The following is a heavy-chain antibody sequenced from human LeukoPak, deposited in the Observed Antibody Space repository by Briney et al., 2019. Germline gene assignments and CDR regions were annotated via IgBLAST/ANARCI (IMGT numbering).Heavy chain of an antibody. CDR2: IKEDGSEK. Sequence: PGGSLRLSCAASGFTFGRYWMSWVRQAPGKGLEWVANIKEDGSEKYYVDSVKGRFTISRDNAKNSLYLQMNSLRAEDTAVYYCARDQRWLPGWHAFDIWGQGTMVTVSS. D-gene: IGHD5-24*01. V-gene: IGHV3-7*01. CDR1: GFTFGRYW. J-gene: IGHJ3*02. CDR3: ARDQRWLPGWHAFDI.